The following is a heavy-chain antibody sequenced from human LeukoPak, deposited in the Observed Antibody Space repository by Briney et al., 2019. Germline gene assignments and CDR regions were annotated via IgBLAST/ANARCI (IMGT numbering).Heavy chain of an antibody. Sequence: SETLSLTCAFYGGSFSGYYWSWIRQPPGKGLEWIGEINHSGGTKYNPSLKSRVTISLDTSKNQFSLKLSSVTAADTAVYYCSIPPFDYWGQGTLVTVSS. CDR1: GGSFSGYY. CDR2: INHSGGT. CDR3: SIPPFDY. V-gene: IGHV4-34*01. D-gene: IGHD2-2*02. J-gene: IGHJ4*02.